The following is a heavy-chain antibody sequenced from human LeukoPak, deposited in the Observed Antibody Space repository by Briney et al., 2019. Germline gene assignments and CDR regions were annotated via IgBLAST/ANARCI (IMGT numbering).Heavy chain of an antibody. D-gene: IGHD6-13*01. CDR3: AKDLSADGAAAAGHFDY. J-gene: IGHJ4*02. Sequence: GGSLRLSCAASGFTFSSYWMSWVRQAPGKGLEWVANIKRDGSEKYYVDSVKGRFTISRDNAKNSLYLQMNSLRAEDTAVYYCAKDLSADGAAAAGHFDYWGQGTLVTVSS. CDR1: GFTFSSYW. CDR2: IKRDGSEK. V-gene: IGHV3-7*01.